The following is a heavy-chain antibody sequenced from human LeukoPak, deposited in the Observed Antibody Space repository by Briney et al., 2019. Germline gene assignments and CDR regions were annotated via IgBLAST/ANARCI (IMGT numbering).Heavy chain of an antibody. Sequence: GGSLRLSCAASGFTLSSNYMSWVRQAPGKGLEWVSVIYSGSGPTYYADSVKGRFTISRDNSKNTLYLQMNSLRAEDTDVYYCARAAVTTAYYYKYGTDVWGQGTTVTVSS. J-gene: IGHJ6*02. V-gene: IGHV3-66*01. CDR3: ARAAVTTAYYYKYGTDV. D-gene: IGHD4-17*01. CDR2: IYSGSGPT. CDR1: GFTLSSNY.